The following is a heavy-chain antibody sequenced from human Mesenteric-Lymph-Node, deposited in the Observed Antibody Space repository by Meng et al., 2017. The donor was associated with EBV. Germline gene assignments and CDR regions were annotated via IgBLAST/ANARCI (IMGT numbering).Heavy chain of an antibody. J-gene: IGHJ5*02. V-gene: IGHV4-61*01. CDR2: ISYSGST. D-gene: IGHD4-17*01. CDR1: GGSVSSGSYY. CDR3: ARDNGDYVSDP. Sequence: QVQLQESGPGLVKPLETLSLTCIVSGGSVSSGSYYWNWIRQPPGKGLEWIGYISYSGSTKYNPSLKSRVTILVDTSKNQFSLKLSSVTAADTAVYYCARDNGDYVSDPWGQGTLVTVSS.